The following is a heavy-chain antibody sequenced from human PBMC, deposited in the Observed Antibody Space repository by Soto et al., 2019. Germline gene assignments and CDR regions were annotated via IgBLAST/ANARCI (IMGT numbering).Heavy chain of an antibody. D-gene: IGHD3-22*01. V-gene: IGHV4-59*01. CDR2: IYYSGST. Sequence: SETLSLTCTVSGGSISSYYWSWIRQPPGKGLEWIGYIYYSGSTNYNPSLKSRVTISVDTSKNQFSLKLSSVTAADTAVYYCARMVAYYYDSSGSGDLDVWGQGTLVTISS. CDR3: ARMVAYYYDSSGSGDLDV. J-gene: IGHJ4*02. CDR1: GGSISSYY.